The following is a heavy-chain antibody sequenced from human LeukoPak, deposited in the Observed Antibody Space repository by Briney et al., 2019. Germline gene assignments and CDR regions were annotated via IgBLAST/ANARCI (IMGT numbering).Heavy chain of an antibody. V-gene: IGHV3-30*02. Sequence: GGSLRLSCAAPGFTFSSYGMHWVRQAPGKGLEWVAFIRYDGSNKYYADSVKGRFTISRDNSKNTLYLQMNSLRPEDTAVYYCAKAYGTNGYFQLPIDFWGQGTLVTVSS. D-gene: IGHD2-8*01. CDR1: GFTFSSYG. J-gene: IGHJ4*02. CDR3: AKAYGTNGYFQLPIDF. CDR2: IRYDGSNK.